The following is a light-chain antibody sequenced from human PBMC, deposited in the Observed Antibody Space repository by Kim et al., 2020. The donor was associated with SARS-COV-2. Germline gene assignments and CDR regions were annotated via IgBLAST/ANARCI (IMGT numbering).Light chain of an antibody. V-gene: IGLV4-69*02. Sequence: AAVMVTCTLSSGHTSAPVAWHQIQPEKGPRYLIKVNSDGSHSKGDGIPDRFSGSSSGTERYLTISSLHFEDEADYYCQTWATGIQVFGGGTKVTVL. CDR3: QTWATGIQV. CDR1: SGHTSAP. CDR2: VNSDGSH. J-gene: IGLJ2*01.